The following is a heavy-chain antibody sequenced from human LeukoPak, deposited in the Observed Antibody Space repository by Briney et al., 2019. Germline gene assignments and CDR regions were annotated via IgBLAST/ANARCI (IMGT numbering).Heavy chain of an antibody. V-gene: IGHV4-61*02. CDR1: GASVNSGNYY. CDR2: IYTSGST. J-gene: IGHJ2*01. D-gene: IGHD3-3*01. Sequence: PSQTLSLTCTVSGASVNSGNYYWTWIRQPAGKRLEWIGRIYTSGSTNYNPSLKSRVTISVDTSKNQFSLKLSSVTAADTAVYYCARALDVLRFLDQGWYFDLWGRGTLVTVSS. CDR3: ARALDVLRFLDQGWYFDL.